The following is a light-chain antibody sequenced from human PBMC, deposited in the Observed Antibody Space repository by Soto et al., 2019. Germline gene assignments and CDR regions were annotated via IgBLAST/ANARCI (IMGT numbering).Light chain of an antibody. CDR1: SSDVGAYNY. Sequence: QSALTQPASVSGSPGQSITVSFIGTSSDVGAYNYVSWYQQHPGKAPKLMIHDVSNRPSGVSNRFSGSKSGNTASLTISGLQAEDEAYYYCSSYASSNTQVFGGGTKLTVL. V-gene: IGLV2-14*03. J-gene: IGLJ2*01. CDR3: SSYASSNTQV. CDR2: DVS.